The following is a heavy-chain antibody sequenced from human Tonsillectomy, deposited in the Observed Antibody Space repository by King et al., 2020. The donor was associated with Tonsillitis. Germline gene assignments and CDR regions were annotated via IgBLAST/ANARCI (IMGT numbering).Heavy chain of an antibody. CDR1: GFTFSSYG. V-gene: IGHV3-23*03. J-gene: IGHJ4*02. D-gene: IGHD2-21*01. CDR3: ARHGSAYSVDY. Sequence: VQLVESWGGLVQPGGSLRLSCEASGFTFSSYGMSWVRQAPGKGLEWVSLTHANTGITSYADSVRGRFTISRANSKNTLDLQMNSLRADDTAVYYCARHGSAYSVDYWGQGTLVTVSS. CDR2: THANTGIT.